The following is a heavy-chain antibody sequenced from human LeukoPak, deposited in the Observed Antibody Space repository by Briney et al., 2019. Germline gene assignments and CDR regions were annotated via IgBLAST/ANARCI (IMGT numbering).Heavy chain of an antibody. V-gene: IGHV3-53*01. Sequence: GGSLRLSCAASGFTVSSNYMSWVRQAPGKGLEWVSVIYSGGSTYYTDSVKGRFTISRDNSKNTLYLQMNSLRAEDTAVYYCARGALLYYFDYWGQGTLVTVSS. CDR3: ARGALLYYFDY. J-gene: IGHJ4*02. CDR2: IYSGGST. D-gene: IGHD2-21*01. CDR1: GFTVSSNY.